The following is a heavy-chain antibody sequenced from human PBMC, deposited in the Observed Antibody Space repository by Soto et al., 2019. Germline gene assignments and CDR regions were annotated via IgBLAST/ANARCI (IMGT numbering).Heavy chain of an antibody. CDR3: AAAGPHGDDWYFDL. D-gene: IGHD4-17*01. J-gene: IGHJ2*01. Sequence: QMQLVQSGPEVKKPGTSVKVSCKASGFTFTSSAVQWVRQARGQRLEWIGWIVVGSGNTNYAQKFQERVTVAGDMATSTAYMEMIRLGSEDTSVYYCAAAGPHGDDWYFDLWGRGTMVTVSS. CDR2: IVVGSGNT. V-gene: IGHV1-58*01. CDR1: GFTFTSSA.